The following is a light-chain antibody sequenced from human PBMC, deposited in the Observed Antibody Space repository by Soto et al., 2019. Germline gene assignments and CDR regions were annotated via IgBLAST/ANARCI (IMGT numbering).Light chain of an antibody. CDR1: SSDVGGYNY. CDR3: SSYTSSSTLVV. J-gene: IGLJ1*01. CDR2: DVS. V-gene: IGLV2-14*01. Sequence: QSALTQPASVSGSPGQSITISCTGTSSDVGGYNYVSWSQQHPGKAPKLMIYDVSHRPSGVSNRFSGSKSGNTASLTISGLQDADEADYYCSSYTSSSTLVVFGTGTKLTVL.